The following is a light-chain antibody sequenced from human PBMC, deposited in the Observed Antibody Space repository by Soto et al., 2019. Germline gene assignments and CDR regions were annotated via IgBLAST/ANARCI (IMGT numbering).Light chain of an antibody. J-gene: IGLJ1*01. CDR3: SSYAGSYTSV. CDR1: SSDVGTYNY. Sequence: QSALTQPRSVSGSPGQSVTISCTGTSSDVGTYNYVSWYQQHPGKAPKLMIHEVTKRPSGVPDRFSGSKSGNTASLTISGLQAEDEADYYCSSYAGSYTSVLGTGTKVTVL. V-gene: IGLV2-11*01. CDR2: EVT.